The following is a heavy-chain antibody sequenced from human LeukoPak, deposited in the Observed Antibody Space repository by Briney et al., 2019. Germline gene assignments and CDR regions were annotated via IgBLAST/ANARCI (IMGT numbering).Heavy chain of an antibody. CDR2: IKEDGGHK. D-gene: IGHD7-27*01. V-gene: IGHV3-7*01. J-gene: IGHJ4*02. Sequence: GGSLRLSCAASGFTFSNYWMGWVRQAPGKGLKWVANIKEDGGHKNFLDSVRGRFTISRDNAKNSVYLQMNSLRVEDTAIYYCARDESGSLDYWGQGTLVTVSS. CDR1: GFTFSNYW. CDR3: ARDESGSLDY.